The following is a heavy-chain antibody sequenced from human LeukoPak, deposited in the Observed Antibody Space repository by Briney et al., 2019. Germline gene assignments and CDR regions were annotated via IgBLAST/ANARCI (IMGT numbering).Heavy chain of an antibody. D-gene: IGHD2-15*01. CDR1: GFAFSGYW. V-gene: IGHV3-7*02. J-gene: IGHJ4*02. CDR3: ARFGMDAAIDY. CDR2: IKQDASEK. Sequence: GSLRVSRGASGFAFSGYWISWVPQAPGKGLEWVATIKQDASEKTYVDSVEGRFTSSRDNAKSSLFLQMDSLRAEDTAVYYCARFGMDAAIDYWGQGTLVTVSS.